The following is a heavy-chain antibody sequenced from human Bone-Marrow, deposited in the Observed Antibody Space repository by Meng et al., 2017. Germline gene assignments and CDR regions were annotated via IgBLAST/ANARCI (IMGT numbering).Heavy chain of an antibody. V-gene: IGHV3-21*01. CDR3: ARAPPYYDFWSGYYTGIGHYYGMDV. CDR2: ITSSSSYI. D-gene: IGHD3-3*01. Sequence: GESLKISCAASGFTFISYSMNWVRQAPGKGLEWVSSITSSSSYIYYADSVKGRFTVSRDNAKNSLYLQVNSLRAEDTAVYYCARAPPYYDFWSGYYTGIGHYYGMDVWGQGTTVTVSS. CDR1: GFTFISYS. J-gene: IGHJ6*02.